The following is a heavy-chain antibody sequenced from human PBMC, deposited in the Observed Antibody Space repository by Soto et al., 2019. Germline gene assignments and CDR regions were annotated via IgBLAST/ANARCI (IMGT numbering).Heavy chain of an antibody. V-gene: IGHV4-30-4*01. Sequence: SETLSLTCTVSGGSISSGDYYWSWIRQPPGKGLEWIGYIYYSGSTYYSPSLKSRVTISVDTSKNQFSLKLSSVTAADTAVYYCARGGVVRGVILAVEVAFDIWGQGTMVTVSS. CDR1: GGSISSGDYY. D-gene: IGHD3-10*01. J-gene: IGHJ3*02. CDR2: IYYSGST. CDR3: ARGGVVRGVILAVEVAFDI.